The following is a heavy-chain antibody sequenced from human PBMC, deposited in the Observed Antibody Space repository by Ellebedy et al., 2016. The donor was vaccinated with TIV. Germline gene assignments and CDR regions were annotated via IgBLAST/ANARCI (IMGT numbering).Heavy chain of an antibody. CDR1: GFNFSNHA. D-gene: IGHD4-17*01. CDR2: VSGGGGST. J-gene: IGHJ4*02. Sequence: GESLKISXAASGFNFSNHAMSWVRQAPGKGLEWVSGVSGGGGSTFYADSVKARFTISRDNSKNTLYLQMKSLRADVTAVYFCARGIYADYITYFDSWGQGTLVTASS. V-gene: IGHV3-23*01. CDR3: ARGIYADYITYFDS.